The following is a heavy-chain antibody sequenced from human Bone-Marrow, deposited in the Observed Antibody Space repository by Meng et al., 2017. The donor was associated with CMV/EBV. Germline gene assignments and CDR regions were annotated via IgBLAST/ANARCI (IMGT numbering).Heavy chain of an antibody. J-gene: IGHJ4*02. CDR3: ATFPLVVAARHSLDY. CDR1: GYTLTELS. D-gene: IGHD6-6*01. Sequence: ASVKVSCKVSGYTLTELSMHWVRQAPGKGLEWMGGFDPEDGETIYAQKFQGRVTMTEDTSTDTAYMELSSLRSEDTAVYYCATFPLVVAARHSLDYWGQGTLVTVSS. V-gene: IGHV1-24*01. CDR2: FDPEDGET.